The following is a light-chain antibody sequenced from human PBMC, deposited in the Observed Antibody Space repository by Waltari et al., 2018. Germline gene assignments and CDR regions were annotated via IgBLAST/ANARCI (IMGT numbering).Light chain of an antibody. CDR1: DIGSKS. J-gene: IGLJ3*02. CDR2: DNG. V-gene: IGLV3-21*02. CDR3: QVWESTSDHRV. Sequence: SYVLTQPPSVSVAPGQTARISCGGSDIGSKSVHWYQQKPGQAPVLVVYDNGDRPSGNPERFSGSNYGYAATLTISSVEAGDEADYYCQVWESTSDHRVFGGGTKLTVL.